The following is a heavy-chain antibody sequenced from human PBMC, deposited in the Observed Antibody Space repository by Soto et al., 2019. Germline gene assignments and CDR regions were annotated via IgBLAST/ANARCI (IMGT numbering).Heavy chain of an antibody. J-gene: IGHJ3*02. Sequence: ASVDVSCTASGVIFTNYYIHCVRQAPGQGLEWMAIINPSGGRTSYAQKFQDRVTMTRDTSTSTVYMELSSLGSEDTAVYYCARGRLLAPATGPELEAFDIWGQGTMVTVS. CDR3: ARGRLLAPATGPELEAFDI. CDR2: INPSGGRT. V-gene: IGHV1-46*01. CDR1: GVIFTNYY. D-gene: IGHD6-13*01.